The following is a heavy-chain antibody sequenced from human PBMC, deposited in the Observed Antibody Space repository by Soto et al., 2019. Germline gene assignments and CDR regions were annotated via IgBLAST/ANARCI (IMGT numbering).Heavy chain of an antibody. Sequence: QLQLQESGPGLVKPSETLSLTCTVSGGSISSSSYFWGWIRQPPGKGLEWIGSIYHSGSTSDNPSLRSRVTISGDTSKNQFSLKLSSVTAADRAVYFCARHAGYSSGRRWFDPWGQGTLVTVSS. D-gene: IGHD3-22*01. V-gene: IGHV4-39*01. CDR1: GGSISSSSYF. CDR2: IYHSGST. CDR3: ARHAGYSSGRRWFDP. J-gene: IGHJ5*02.